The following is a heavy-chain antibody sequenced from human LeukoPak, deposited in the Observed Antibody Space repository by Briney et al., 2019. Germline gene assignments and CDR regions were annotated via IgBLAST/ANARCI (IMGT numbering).Heavy chain of an antibody. CDR3: AREYSSGWIDY. J-gene: IGHJ4*02. V-gene: IGHV3-7*01. CDR2: IKQDGSEK. CDR1: GFTFSSYW. Sequence: GGSLRLSCAASGFTFSSYWMSWVRQAPGKGLEWVAIIKQDGSEKYYVDSLKGRFTISRDNAKNSLYLQMNSLRAEDTAVYYCAREYSSGWIDYWGQGTLVTVSS. D-gene: IGHD6-19*01.